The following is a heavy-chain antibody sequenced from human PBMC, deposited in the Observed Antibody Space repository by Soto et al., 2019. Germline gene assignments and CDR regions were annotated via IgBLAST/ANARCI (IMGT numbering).Heavy chain of an antibody. Sequence: PSETLSLTCTVSGGSISSSNCWSWVRQPPGKGLEWIGYIYYSGSTNYNPSLKSRVTISVDTSKNQFSLKLSSVTAADTAVYYCARGGTPIDYWGQGTLVTVSS. J-gene: IGHJ4*02. CDR1: GGSISSSNC. D-gene: IGHD3-16*01. CDR2: IYYSGST. V-gene: IGHV4-4*02. CDR3: ARGGTPIDY.